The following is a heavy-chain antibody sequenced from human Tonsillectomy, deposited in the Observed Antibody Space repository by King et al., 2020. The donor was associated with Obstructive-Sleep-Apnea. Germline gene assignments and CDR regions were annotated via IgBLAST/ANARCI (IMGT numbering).Heavy chain of an antibody. Sequence: VQLQESGPGLVKPSETLSLTCSVFGYSISNGYYWGWIRQPPGRGLEWIGSIYHGGSTYYSPSLKSRVTISLDTSKNTFSLKLSSVTAADTAVYYCAREGYYYGSGNYQGYWGQGTLVTVSS. D-gene: IGHD3-10*01. J-gene: IGHJ4*02. CDR1: GYSISNGYY. CDR2: IYHGGST. CDR3: AREGYYYGSGNYQGY. V-gene: IGHV4-38-2*02.